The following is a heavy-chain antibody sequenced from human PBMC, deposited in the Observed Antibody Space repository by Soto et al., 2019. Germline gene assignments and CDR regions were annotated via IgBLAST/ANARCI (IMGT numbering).Heavy chain of an antibody. CDR3: TRRRDFWSGFEFDP. Sequence: EVQLVESRGGLVQPGGSLKLSCAASGFTFSGSAMHWVRQASGKGLEWVGRIRSKANSYATAYAASVKGRFTISRDDSKNTAYLQMNSLKTEDTAVYYCTRRRDFWSGFEFDPWGQGTLVTVSS. J-gene: IGHJ5*02. D-gene: IGHD3-3*01. CDR2: IRSKANSYAT. CDR1: GFTFSGSA. V-gene: IGHV3-73*01.